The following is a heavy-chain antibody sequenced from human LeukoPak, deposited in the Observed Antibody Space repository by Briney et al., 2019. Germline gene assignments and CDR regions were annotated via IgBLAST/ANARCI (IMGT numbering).Heavy chain of an antibody. CDR1: GFTFSSYG. D-gene: IGHD6-13*01. J-gene: IGHJ4*02. CDR3: AKDRTSTWYGDLGY. V-gene: IGHV3-23*01. CDR2: ISGSGSTI. Sequence: PGGSLRLSCAASGFTFSSYGMSWVRQAPGKGLEWVSAISGSGSTIYYADSVKGRFTISRDNAKNSLYLQMNSLRADDTALYYCAKDRTSTWYGDLGYWGQGTLVAVSS.